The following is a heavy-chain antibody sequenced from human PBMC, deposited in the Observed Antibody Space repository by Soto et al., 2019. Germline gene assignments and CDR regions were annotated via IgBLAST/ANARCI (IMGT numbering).Heavy chain of an antibody. D-gene: IGHD6-13*01. CDR2: ICHGGGA. J-gene: IGHJ1*01. CDR3: AGYSNSWSKYVKH. V-gene: IGHV4-34*01. Sequence: NPSETLSLTCAVYGGSFSGYCWSWVGQTPGERLEWVGDICHGGGANYNPSLKSRVSFSMDPSKNQFSLKLNSVIAADTAVYYCAGYSNSWSKYVKHWGRGSLVTVSS. CDR1: GGSFSGYC.